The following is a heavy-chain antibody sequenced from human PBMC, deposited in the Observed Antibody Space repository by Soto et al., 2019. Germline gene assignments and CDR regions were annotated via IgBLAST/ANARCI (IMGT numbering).Heavy chain of an antibody. V-gene: IGHV3-30*18. CDR2: ISYDGSNK. Sequence: QVQLVESGGGVVQPGRSLRLSCAASGFTFSSYGMHWVRQAPGKGLEWVAVISYDGSNKYYADSVKGRFTISRDNSKNTLYLQMNSLRAEDTAVYYCAKVRTSPYYDFWSDQNTYYFDYWGQGTLVTVSS. J-gene: IGHJ4*02. D-gene: IGHD3-3*01. CDR1: GFTFSSYG. CDR3: AKVRTSPYYDFWSDQNTYYFDY.